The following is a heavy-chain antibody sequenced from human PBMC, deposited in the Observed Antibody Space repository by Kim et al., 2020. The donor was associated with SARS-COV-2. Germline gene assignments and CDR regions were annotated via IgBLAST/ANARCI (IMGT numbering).Heavy chain of an antibody. Sequence: GGSLRLSCAASGFTFSHYYMSWIRQAPGKGLEWVSYISSSIDDTNYADSVKGRFTISRDNAKNSLYLQMNSLRAEDTAVYYCARVGGGDSSSYYFDYWGQGTLVTVSS. D-gene: IGHD2-21*02. CDR1: GFTFSHYY. V-gene: IGHV3-11*05. CDR2: ISSSIDDT. J-gene: IGHJ4*02. CDR3: ARVGGGDSSSYYFDY.